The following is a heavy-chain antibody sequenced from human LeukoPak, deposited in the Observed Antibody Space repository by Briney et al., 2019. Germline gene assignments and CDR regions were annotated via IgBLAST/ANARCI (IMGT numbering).Heavy chain of an antibody. V-gene: IGHV1-2*02. CDR2: INPNSGGT. CDR3: ARVRAGWERSHIVVVTNDY. CDR1: GYTFTGYF. J-gene: IGHJ4*02. Sequence: ASAKVSCKASGYTFTGYFMHWVRQAPGQGPEWMGWINPNSGGTNYAQKFQGRVTMTRDTSISTAYMELSRLRSDDTAVYYCARVRAGWERSHIVVVTNDYWGQGTLVTVSS. D-gene: IGHD2-21*02.